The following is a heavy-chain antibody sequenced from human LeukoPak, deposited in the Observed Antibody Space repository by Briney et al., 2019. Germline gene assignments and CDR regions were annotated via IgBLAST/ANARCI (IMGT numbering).Heavy chain of an antibody. J-gene: IGHJ4*02. CDR3: ARVGPNSRAVAGTGPVY. Sequence: SETLSLTCTVSGGSISSSSYYWGWIRQPPGKGLEWIGSIYYSGSTYYNPSLKSRVTIPVDTSKNQFSLKLSSVTAADTAVYYCARVGPNSRAVAGTGPVYWGQGTLVTVSS. CDR2: IYYSGST. V-gene: IGHV4-39*01. CDR1: GGSISSSSYY. D-gene: IGHD6-19*01.